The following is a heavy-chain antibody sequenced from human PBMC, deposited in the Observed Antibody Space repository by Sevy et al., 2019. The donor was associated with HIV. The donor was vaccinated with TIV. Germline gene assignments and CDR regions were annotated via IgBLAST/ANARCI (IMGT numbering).Heavy chain of an antibody. CDR1: GGSINSDH. Sequence: SETLSLTCTVSGGSINSDHWNWIRQPPGKGLEWIGYVYYTGGTNYNPSLKNRVTISVDRTKNQFSLKLTSVTAADPAGYYCARPNDFDNWGQGTMVTVSS. J-gene: IGHJ3*02. CDR3: ARPNDFDN. V-gene: IGHV4-59*08. CDR2: VYYTGGT.